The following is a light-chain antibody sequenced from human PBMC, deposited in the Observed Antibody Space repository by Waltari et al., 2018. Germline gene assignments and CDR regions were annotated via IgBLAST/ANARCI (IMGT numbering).Light chain of an antibody. Sequence: QSVLTQPPSASGTPGQRVTISCSGSSSNIGSNTVNWYQQLPGTAPKLLIYSNIQRPSRVPDRFSGSKSGTSASLAISGLQSEDEADYYCAAWDDSLKTVIFGGGTKLTVL. CDR3: AAWDDSLKTVI. V-gene: IGLV1-44*01. CDR2: SNI. J-gene: IGLJ2*01. CDR1: SSNIGSNT.